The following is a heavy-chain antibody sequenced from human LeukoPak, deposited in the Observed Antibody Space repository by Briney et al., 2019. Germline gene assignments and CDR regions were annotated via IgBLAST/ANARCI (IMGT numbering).Heavy chain of an antibody. CDR1: GFTFSDAW. Sequence: GGSLRLSCAASGFTFSDAWMNWVRQAPGKGLEWVGRIESKTDGGTTDYAAPVKGRFTISRDDSKNTLYLQMNSLKIEDTAVYYCSTTPLGSCKRSTCYSYFDSWGQGTLVTVSS. D-gene: IGHD2-21*02. CDR3: STTPLGSCKRSTCYSYFDS. J-gene: IGHJ4*02. CDR2: IESKTDGGTT. V-gene: IGHV3-15*04.